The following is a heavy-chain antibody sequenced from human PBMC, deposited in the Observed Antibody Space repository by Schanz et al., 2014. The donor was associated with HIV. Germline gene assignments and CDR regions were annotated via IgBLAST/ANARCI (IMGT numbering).Heavy chain of an antibody. Sequence: EVQLLQSGGGLVQPGGSLRLSCAASGFTFNNYAVSWVRQAPGKGLEWVSSISESGGRTYYADSVNGRFTISRDNSKNTLYLQMTTLRTEDTAVYYCAKPEYDSSGNSQSHFDYWGQGTLVTVYS. J-gene: IGHJ4*02. CDR1: GFTFNNYA. D-gene: IGHD3-22*01. CDR3: AKPEYDSSGNSQSHFDY. CDR2: ISESGGRT. V-gene: IGHV3-23*01.